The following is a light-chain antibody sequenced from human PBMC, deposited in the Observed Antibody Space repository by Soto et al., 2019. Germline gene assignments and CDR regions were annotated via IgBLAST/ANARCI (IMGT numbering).Light chain of an antibody. CDR2: WAS. Sequence: DIVLTQSPDSLAVSLGERATINCKSSQSVLYSPNNKNYLAWYQQKPGQPPKLLVYWASTRESGVPDRFSGSGSETDFTLTINSLQDEDVAVYYCQQYINAPQTFGQGTTVEIK. J-gene: IGKJ1*01. CDR1: QSVLYSPNNKNY. V-gene: IGKV4-1*01. CDR3: QQYINAPQT.